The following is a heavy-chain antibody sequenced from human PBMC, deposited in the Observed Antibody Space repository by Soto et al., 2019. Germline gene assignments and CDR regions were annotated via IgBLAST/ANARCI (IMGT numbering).Heavy chain of an antibody. CDR3: AIAGIISAWSFFDD. CDR2: IYSGGSA. J-gene: IGHJ4*02. D-gene: IGHD6-19*01. Sequence: PGGSLRLSCAASGFTVNTYYMSWVRQAPGKGLEWLSVIYSGGSAYYADSVQGRFTVSRDTSKNTLFLQMNSLRAEDTAVYYCAIAGIISAWSFFDDWGQGALVTVSS. V-gene: IGHV3-53*01. CDR1: GFTVNTYY.